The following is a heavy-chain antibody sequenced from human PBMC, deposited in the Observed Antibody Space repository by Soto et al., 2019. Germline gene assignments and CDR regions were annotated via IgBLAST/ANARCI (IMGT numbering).Heavy chain of an antibody. CDR3: ARDIAAAGSYYYGMDV. V-gene: IGHV3-7*01. J-gene: IGHJ6*02. CDR2: IKQDGSEK. D-gene: IGHD6-13*01. Sequence: GGSLRLSCAASGFTFSSYWMSWVRQAPGKGLEWVANIKQDGSEKYYVDSVKGRFTISRDNAKNSLYLQMNSLRAEDTAVYYCARDIAAAGSYYYGMDVWGQGTTVTVSS. CDR1: GFTFSSYW.